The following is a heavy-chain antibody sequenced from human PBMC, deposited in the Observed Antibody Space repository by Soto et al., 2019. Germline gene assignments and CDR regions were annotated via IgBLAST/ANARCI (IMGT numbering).Heavy chain of an antibody. Sequence: PGGSLRLSCAASGFTFSSYWMHWVRQAPGKGLVWVSRINSDGSSTSYADSVKGRFTISRDNAKNTLYLQMNSLRAEDTAVYYCARGLRHCSSTSCSSVIDYWGQGTLVTVS. D-gene: IGHD2-2*01. CDR1: GFTFSSYW. CDR3: ARGLRHCSSTSCSSVIDY. CDR2: INSDGSST. J-gene: IGHJ4*02. V-gene: IGHV3-74*01.